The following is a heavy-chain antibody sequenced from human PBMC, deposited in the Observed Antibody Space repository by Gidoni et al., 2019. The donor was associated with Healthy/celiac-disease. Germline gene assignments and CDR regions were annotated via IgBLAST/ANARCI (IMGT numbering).Heavy chain of an antibody. D-gene: IGHD3-3*01. CDR2: IRSKAYGGTT. CDR3: TITILSKNDY. V-gene: IGHV3-49*04. CDR1: GFTFGDYA. Sequence: EVQLVESGGGLVQPGRSLRLSCTASGFTFGDYAMSWVRQAPGKGLEWVGFIRSKAYGGTTEYAASVKGRFTISRDDSKSIAYLQMNSLKTEDTAVYYCTITILSKNDYWGQGTLVTVSS. J-gene: IGHJ4*02.